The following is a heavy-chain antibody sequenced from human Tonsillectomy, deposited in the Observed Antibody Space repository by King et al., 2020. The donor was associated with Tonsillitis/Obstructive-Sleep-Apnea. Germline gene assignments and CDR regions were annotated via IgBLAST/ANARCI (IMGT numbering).Heavy chain of an antibody. Sequence: VQLVESGGDLVQPGGSLRLSCEASGFTFSYYWMSWVRQAPGKGLEWVANIKEDESEKYYVESVKGRFTISSDNAKNSLYLQMNSLRAEDTAVYFLSRGDYNFCNGFTTWGQGTMVTVSS. D-gene: IGHD3-3*01. CDR3: SRGDYNFCNGFTT. V-gene: IGHV3-7*04. CDR2: IKEDESEK. J-gene: IGHJ3*01. CDR1: GFTFSYYW.